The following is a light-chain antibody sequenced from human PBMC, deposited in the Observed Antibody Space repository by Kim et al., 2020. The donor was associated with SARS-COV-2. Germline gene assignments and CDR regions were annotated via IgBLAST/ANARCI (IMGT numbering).Light chain of an antibody. J-gene: IGLJ2*01. CDR1: KLGDTY. CDR3: QAWDISTDVV. V-gene: IGLV3-1*01. CDR2: QDT. Sequence: SYELTQPPSVSVSPGQTASITCSGDKLGDTYACWYQQKPGQSPVLVIYQDTKRPSGTPERFSGSNSGNTATLTISGTQAMDEADYYCQAWDISTDVVFGRGTQLTVL.